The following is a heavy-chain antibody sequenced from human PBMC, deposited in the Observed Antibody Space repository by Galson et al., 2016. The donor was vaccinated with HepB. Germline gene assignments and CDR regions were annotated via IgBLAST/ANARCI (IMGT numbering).Heavy chain of an antibody. D-gene: IGHD6-19*01. CDR2: VSFNGKVQ. V-gene: IGHV3-30*18. CDR1: GFTFGDYG. J-gene: IGHJ4*02. Sequence: SCAASGFTFGDYGMHWVRQAPGKGPEWVGVVSFNGKVQYYADSVKGRFTISRDNSKNTLYLQMDSLRVEDTALYYCAKEPQKYSSGWYYYNWGQGALVTVAS. CDR3: AKEPQKYSSGWYYYN.